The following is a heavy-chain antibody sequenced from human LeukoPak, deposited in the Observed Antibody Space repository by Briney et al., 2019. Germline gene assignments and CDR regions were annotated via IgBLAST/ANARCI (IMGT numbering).Heavy chain of an antibody. V-gene: IGHV1-2*02. CDR3: ARDADYGSGSYRREKYYYYYMDV. D-gene: IGHD3-10*01. CDR2: INPNSGGT. Sequence: ASVKVSCKGSGYTFTDSYLHWVRQAPGQGLEWMGWINPNSGGTNYAQKFQGRVTMTRDTSISTAYMELSRLRSDNTAVYYCARDADYGSGSYRREKYYYYYMDVWGKGTTVTVSS. J-gene: IGHJ6*03. CDR1: GYTFTDSY.